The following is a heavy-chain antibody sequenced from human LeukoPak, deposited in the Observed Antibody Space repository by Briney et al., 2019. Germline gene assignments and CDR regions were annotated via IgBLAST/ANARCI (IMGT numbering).Heavy chain of an antibody. Sequence: SETLSLTCAVYGGSFSGYYWSWIRQPPGKGLEWIGEINHSGSTNYNPSLKSRVTISVDTSKNQFSLKLTSVTAADTAVYYCARGLKLAGITIFGVVIIPVNPLDYWGQGTLVTVSS. CDR1: GGSFSGYY. V-gene: IGHV4-34*01. CDR3: ARGLKLAGITIFGVVIIPVNPLDY. CDR2: INHSGST. J-gene: IGHJ4*02. D-gene: IGHD3-3*01.